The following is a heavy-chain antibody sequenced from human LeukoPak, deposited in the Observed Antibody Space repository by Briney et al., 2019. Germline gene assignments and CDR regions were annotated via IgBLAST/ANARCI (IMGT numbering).Heavy chain of an antibody. CDR3: AREADSSGYFFRPDY. CDR2: ISVYSDDT. Sequence: ASVKVSCKASGYTFTNYAISWVRQAPGQGLEWMGWISVYSDDTKSAQNPTARITLPKDTSTSTAFMELRSLRSDDTAVYYCAREADSSGYFFRPDYWGQGTLVTVSS. CDR1: GYTFTNYA. D-gene: IGHD3-22*01. V-gene: IGHV1-18*01. J-gene: IGHJ4*02.